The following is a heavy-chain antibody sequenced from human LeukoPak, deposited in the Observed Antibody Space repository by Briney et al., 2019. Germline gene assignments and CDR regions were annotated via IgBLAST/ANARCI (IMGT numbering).Heavy chain of an antibody. J-gene: IGHJ3*02. CDR2: ISSSSTYT. Sequence: GGSLRLSCAATGFTFSDYYMSWIRQAPGKGLEWVSYISSSSTYTNYADPLKGRFTISRDNAKNSLYLQMNSLRAEDTAVYYCARDGPGWAGGAFDIWGQGTMVTVSS. CDR3: ARDGPGWAGGAFDI. D-gene: IGHD2-15*01. CDR1: GFTFSDYY. V-gene: IGHV3-11*05.